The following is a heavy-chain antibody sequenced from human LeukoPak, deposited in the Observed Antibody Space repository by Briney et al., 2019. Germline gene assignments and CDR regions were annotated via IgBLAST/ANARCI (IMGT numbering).Heavy chain of an antibody. V-gene: IGHV4-34*01. CDR3: TRWGSWPYDY. Sequence: SETLSLTCAVSGGSITYHSWTWIRQSPGQGLEWIGEINHTGSTNYNPSLQSRVTMSVDTPKNQFSLKLSEVTAADTAVYFCTRWGSWPYDYWGQGTLVTVSS. D-gene: IGHD3-16*01. J-gene: IGHJ4*02. CDR2: INHTGST. CDR1: GGSITYHS.